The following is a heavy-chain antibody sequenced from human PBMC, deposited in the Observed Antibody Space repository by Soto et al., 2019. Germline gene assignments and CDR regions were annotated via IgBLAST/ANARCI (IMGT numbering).Heavy chain of an antibody. Sequence: QLQLQESGPGLVKPSETLSLTCTVSGGSISSSTYYWGWIRQPPGKGLEWIGSIYYSGSTYYNPSLKSRVTRSVDTSKNQFSLKLSSVTVADTAVYYCARHGSGSYYNNWFDPWGQGTLVTVSS. CDR1: GGSISSSTYY. J-gene: IGHJ5*02. CDR2: IYYSGST. V-gene: IGHV4-39*01. CDR3: ARHGSGSYYNNWFDP. D-gene: IGHD3-10*01.